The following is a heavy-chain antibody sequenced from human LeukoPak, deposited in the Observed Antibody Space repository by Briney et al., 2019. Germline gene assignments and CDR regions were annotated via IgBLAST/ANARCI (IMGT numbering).Heavy chain of an antibody. CDR2: IKQDGSEK. J-gene: IGHJ3*02. V-gene: IGHV3-7*01. CDR1: GFTFSSYW. Sequence: GGSLRLSCAASGFTFSSYWMSWVRQAPGKGLEWVANIKQDGSEKYYVDFVKGRFTISRDNAKNSLYLQMNSLRAEDTAVYYCARVKIITMIVVVITTHAFDIWGQGTMVTVSS. D-gene: IGHD3-22*01. CDR3: ARVKIITMIVVVITTHAFDI.